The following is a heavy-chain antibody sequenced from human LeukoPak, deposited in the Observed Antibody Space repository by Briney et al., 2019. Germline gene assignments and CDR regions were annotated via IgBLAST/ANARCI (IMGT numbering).Heavy chain of an antibody. Sequence: SETLSLTCTVSGRSISSSSYYWGWIRQPPGKGLEWIGSIYYSGSTYYNPALKSRVTISVDTSKNQFSLKLSSVTAADTAVYYCARGLRGSITIFGVVSAGYYFDYWGQGTLVTVSS. CDR1: GRSISSSSYY. J-gene: IGHJ4*02. V-gene: IGHV4-39*07. CDR3: ARGLRGSITIFGVVSAGYYFDY. D-gene: IGHD3-3*01. CDR2: IYYSGST.